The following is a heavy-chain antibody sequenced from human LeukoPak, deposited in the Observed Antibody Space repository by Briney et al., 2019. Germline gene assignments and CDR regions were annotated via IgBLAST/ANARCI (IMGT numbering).Heavy chain of an antibody. CDR3: ARDSALYTASSAVIG. CDR1: GFTFSDHY. J-gene: IGHJ4*02. V-gene: IGHV3-66*01. Sequence: GGSLRLSCAASGFTFSDHYMDWVRQAPGKGLEWLSVIYSDGSTYYAASVKGRFTISRDNAKNTVYLQVNSLRVEDTAVYYCARDSALYTASSAVIGWGQGTLVIVSS. CDR2: IYSDGST. D-gene: IGHD2-21*01.